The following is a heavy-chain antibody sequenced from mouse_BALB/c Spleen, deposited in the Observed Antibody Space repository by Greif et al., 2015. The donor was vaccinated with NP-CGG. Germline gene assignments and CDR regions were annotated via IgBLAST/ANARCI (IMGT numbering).Heavy chain of an antibody. J-gene: IGHJ4*01. Sequence: VQLQQSGAELVKPGASVKLSCKASGYTFTSYWMHWVKQRPGQGLEWIGEINPSNGRTNYNEKFKSKATLTVDKSSSTAYMQLSSLTSEDSAVYYCVYRYDERGPIAMDYWGQGTSVTVSS. D-gene: IGHD2-14*01. CDR2: INPSNGRT. CDR1: GYTFTSYW. CDR3: VYRYDERGPIAMDY. V-gene: IGHV1S81*02.